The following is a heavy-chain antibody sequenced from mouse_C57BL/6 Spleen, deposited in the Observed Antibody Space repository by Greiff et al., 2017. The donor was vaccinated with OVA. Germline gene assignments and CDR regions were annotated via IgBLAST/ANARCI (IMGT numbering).Heavy chain of an antibody. Sequence: VKLQQPGAELVRPGTSVKLSCKASGYTFTSYWMHWVKQRPGQGLEWIGVIDPSDSYTNYNQKFKGKATLTVDTSSSTAYMQLSSLTSEDSAVYYSARGGRGDYYAMDDWGQGTSVTVSS. CDR2: IDPSDSYT. CDR1: GYTFTSYW. V-gene: IGHV1-59*01. D-gene: IGHD3-3*01. CDR3: ARGGRGDYYAMDD. J-gene: IGHJ4*01.